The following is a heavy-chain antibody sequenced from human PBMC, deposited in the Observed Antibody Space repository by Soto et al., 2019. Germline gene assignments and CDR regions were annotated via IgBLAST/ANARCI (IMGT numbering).Heavy chain of an antibody. V-gene: IGHV3-23*01. J-gene: IGHJ4*02. CDR2: ISGSGGST. Sequence: EVQLLESGGGLVQPGGSLRLSCAASGFTFSSYAMSWVRQAPGKGLEWVSAISGSGGSTYYADSVKGRFTISRDNSKNKLYLQMNSLRAEDTAVYYCAKDHRLVGAPKDYWGQGTLVTVSS. D-gene: IGHD1-26*01. CDR3: AKDHRLVGAPKDY. CDR1: GFTFSSYA.